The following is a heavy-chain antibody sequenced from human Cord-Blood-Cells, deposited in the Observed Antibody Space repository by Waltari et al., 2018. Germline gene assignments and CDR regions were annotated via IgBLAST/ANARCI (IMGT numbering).Heavy chain of an antibody. V-gene: IGHV4-59*01. Sequence: QVQLQESGPGLVKPSETLSLTCTVSGGSISSYYWSCIRQPPGKGLEWIGYIYYSGSTNYHPSLKSRVTISVDTSKNQFSLKLSSVTAADTAVYYCARSNYDSSGYYDYWGQGTLVTVSS. J-gene: IGHJ4*02. CDR1: GGSISSYY. CDR2: IYYSGST. D-gene: IGHD3-22*01. CDR3: ARSNYDSSGYYDY.